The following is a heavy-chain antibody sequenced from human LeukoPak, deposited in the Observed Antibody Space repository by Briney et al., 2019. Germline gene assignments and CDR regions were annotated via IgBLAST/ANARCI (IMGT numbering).Heavy chain of an antibody. J-gene: IGHJ4*02. CDR2: ISHSGST. V-gene: IGHV4-34*01. Sequence: PSETLSLTCAVYGGSLSGFYWSWIRQSPDKGLEWIGEISHSGSTTYSPSLKSRVTMSIDTSKNQFSLRLSSVTAADTSIYYCARLYCGTTSCYSPFDYWGQGTPVTVSS. CDR3: ARLYCGTTSCYSPFDY. D-gene: IGHD2-2*02. CDR1: GGSLSGFY.